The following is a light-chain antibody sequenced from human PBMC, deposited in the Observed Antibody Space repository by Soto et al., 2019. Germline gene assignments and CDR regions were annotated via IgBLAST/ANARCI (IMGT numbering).Light chain of an antibody. J-gene: IGKJ2*01. CDR3: QQYKNWPYT. V-gene: IGKV3-15*01. Sequence: EIVMTQSPATLSVSPEERATLSCRASQSVSSNLAWYQQKPGQAPRLLIYGASTRATGIPDRFSGSGSGTEFTLNISSLQSEDFAVYYCQQYKNWPYTFGQGTKLEIK. CDR1: QSVSSN. CDR2: GAS.